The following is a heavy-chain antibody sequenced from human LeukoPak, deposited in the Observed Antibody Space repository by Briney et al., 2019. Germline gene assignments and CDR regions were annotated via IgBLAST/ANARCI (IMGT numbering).Heavy chain of an antibody. D-gene: IGHD6-19*01. V-gene: IGHV3-21*01. J-gene: IGHJ5*02. CDR2: ISSSSSYI. CDR1: GFTFSSYS. Sequence: GGSLRLSCAASGFTFSSYSMNWVRQAPGKGLEWVSSISSSSSYIYYADSVKGRSTISRDNAKNSLYLQMNSLRAEDTAVYYCASSAVAGTGWFDPWGQGTLVTVSS. CDR3: ASSAVAGTGWFDP.